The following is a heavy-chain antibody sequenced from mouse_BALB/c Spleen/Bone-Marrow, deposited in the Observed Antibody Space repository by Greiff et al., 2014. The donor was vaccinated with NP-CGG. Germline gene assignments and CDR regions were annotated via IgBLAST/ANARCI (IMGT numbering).Heavy chain of an antibody. J-gene: IGHJ3*01. Sequence: DVKLQESGGELVKPGGSVKLSCATSGFNIKDNYMHWVKQRPEQGLEWIGRIDTANGSTKYDPTFQGRATITTDTSSSTAYLQLSSLTSEDTAVYYCATYYYGISWGFAYWGQGTLVTVSA. CDR1: GFNIKDNY. D-gene: IGHD1-1*01. CDR2: IDTANGST. CDR3: ATYYYGISWGFAY. V-gene: IGHV14-3*02.